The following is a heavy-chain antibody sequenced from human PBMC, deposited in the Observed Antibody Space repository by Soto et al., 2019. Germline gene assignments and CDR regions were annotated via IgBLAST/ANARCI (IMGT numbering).Heavy chain of an antibody. CDR3: ARDDEEGVYGDLGY. CDR1: GFTFSNYI. D-gene: IGHD2-21*01. CDR2: ILQDENNK. V-gene: IGHV3-30-3*01. J-gene: IGHJ4*02. Sequence: QVQLVESGGGVVQPGRSLRLSCAASGFTFSNYIMHWVRQAPGKGLEWVAMILQDENNKYYADSVKGRFTISRDNSKNTLYRQRNSRRTEDTAAYYCARDDEEGVYGDLGYGGQGTLSPSPQ.